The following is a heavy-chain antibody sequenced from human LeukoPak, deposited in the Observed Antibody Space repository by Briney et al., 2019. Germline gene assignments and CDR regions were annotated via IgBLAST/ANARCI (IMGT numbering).Heavy chain of an antibody. CDR3: AIDLREVFDSLSNFDY. V-gene: IGHV3-9*01. CDR2: ISWNSGST. D-gene: IGHD3-9*01. CDR1: GFTFGGYA. Sequence: GRSLRLSCAASGFTFGGYAMHWVRQAPGKGLEWVSGISWNSGSTGYADSVKGRFTISRDNAKNTLYLQMNSLRAEDTAVYYCAIDLREVFDSLSNFDYWGEGTLVTVSS. J-gene: IGHJ4*02.